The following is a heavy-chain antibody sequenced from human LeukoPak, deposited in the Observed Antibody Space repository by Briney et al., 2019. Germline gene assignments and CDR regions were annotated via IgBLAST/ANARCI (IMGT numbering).Heavy chain of an antibody. CDR1: GGTFSSYA. Sequence: SVKVSRKASGGTFSSYAISWVRQAPGQGLEWMGGIIPIFGTANYAQKFQGRVTITTDESTSTAYMELSSLRSEDTAVYYCARASFQGGYKDDAFDIWGQGTMVTVSS. D-gene: IGHD5-24*01. CDR2: IIPIFGTA. J-gene: IGHJ3*02. CDR3: ARASFQGGYKDDAFDI. V-gene: IGHV1-69*05.